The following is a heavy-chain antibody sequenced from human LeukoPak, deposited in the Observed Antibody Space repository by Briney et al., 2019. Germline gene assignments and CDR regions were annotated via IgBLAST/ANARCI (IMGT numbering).Heavy chain of an antibody. CDR2: ITSSSSTV. V-gene: IGHV3-11*04. CDR1: GIPFSDYY. Sequence: TGGSLRLSCVVSGIPFSDYYMNWIRQAPGKGLEWISYITSSSSTVYYADSVKGRFTISRDDAKNSLYLQMDSLTDEDTAVYYCARGVRGAAYFDYWGQGTLVTVSS. D-gene: IGHD3-10*01. CDR3: ARGVRGAAYFDY. J-gene: IGHJ4*02.